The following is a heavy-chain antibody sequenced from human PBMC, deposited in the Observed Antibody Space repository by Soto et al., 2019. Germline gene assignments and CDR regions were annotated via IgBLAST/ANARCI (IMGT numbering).Heavy chain of an antibody. J-gene: IGHJ4*02. CDR2: IYHSGST. D-gene: IGHD1-26*01. CDR1: GGSISSGGYS. CDR3: ASGSRRYGSPWRIYFDY. V-gene: IGHV4-30-2*01. Sequence: PSETLSLTCAVSGGSISSGGYSWSWIRQPPGKGLEWIGYIYHSGSTYYNPSLKSRVTISVDRSKNQFSLKLSSVTAADTAVYYCASGSRRYGSPWRIYFDYWGQGTLVTVSS.